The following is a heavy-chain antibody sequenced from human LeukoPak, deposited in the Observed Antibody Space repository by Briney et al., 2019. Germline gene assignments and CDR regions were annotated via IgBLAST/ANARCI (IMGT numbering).Heavy chain of an antibody. D-gene: IGHD3-9*01. CDR3: ARGALGTLRYFDWLLSDQYYYYYYMDV. V-gene: IGHV1-18*01. Sequence: ASVKVSCKASGYTLTSYGISWVRQAPGQGLEWMGWISAYNGNTNYAQKLQGRVTMTTDTSTSTAYMELRSLRSDDTAVYYCARGALGTLRYFDWLLSDQYYYYYYMDVWGKGTTVTVSS. J-gene: IGHJ6*03. CDR1: GYTLTSYG. CDR2: ISAYNGNT.